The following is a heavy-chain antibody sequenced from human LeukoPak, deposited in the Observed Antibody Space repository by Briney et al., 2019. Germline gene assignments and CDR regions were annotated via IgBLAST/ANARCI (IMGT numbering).Heavy chain of an antibody. D-gene: IGHD6-13*01. CDR1: GGSISSYY. CDR3: ARAPSSSWPPYYYYYYMDV. CDR2: IYYSGST. V-gene: IGHV4-59*01. Sequence: SETLSLTCTVSGGSISSYYWSWIRQPPGKGLEWIGCIYYSGSTNYNPSLKGRVTISVDTSKNQFSLKLSSVTAADTAVYYCARAPSSSWPPYYYYYYMDVWGKGTTVTISS. J-gene: IGHJ6*03.